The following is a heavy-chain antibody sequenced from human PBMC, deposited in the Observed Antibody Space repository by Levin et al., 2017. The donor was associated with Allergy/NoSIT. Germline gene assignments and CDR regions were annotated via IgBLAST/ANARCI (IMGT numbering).Heavy chain of an antibody. CDR1: GFTFSSYE. V-gene: IGHV3-48*03. CDR3: ARDFRWLPDY. D-gene: IGHD5-24*01. J-gene: IGHJ4*02. Sequence: GGSLRLSCAASGFTFSSYEMNWVRQAPGKGLEWLSYINNNGRTISYADSVKGRFTVSRDNAKNSLFLQMNSLRAEDTAVYYCARDFRWLPDYWGQGTLVTVSS. CDR2: INNNGRTI.